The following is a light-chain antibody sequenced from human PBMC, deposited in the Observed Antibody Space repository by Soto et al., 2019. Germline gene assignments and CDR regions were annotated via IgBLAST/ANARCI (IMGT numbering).Light chain of an antibody. J-gene: IGKJ2*01. CDR1: QSVSSSY. Sequence: EIVLTHSPGTLSLSPGERATLSCRASQSVSSSYLAWYQQKPGQAPRLLIYATSSRATGIPDRFSGSGSGTDFTLTISRLEPEDFAVYYCQQYGSSPLYTFGQGTKLEI. CDR3: QQYGSSPLYT. CDR2: ATS. V-gene: IGKV3-20*01.